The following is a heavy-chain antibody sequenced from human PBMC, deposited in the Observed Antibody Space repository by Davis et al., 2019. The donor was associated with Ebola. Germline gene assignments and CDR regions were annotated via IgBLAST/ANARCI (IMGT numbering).Heavy chain of an antibody. J-gene: IGHJ4*02. V-gene: IGHV3-66*03. CDR1: GFTVSSNY. D-gene: IGHD6-6*01. CDR3: AKDRQLVSPFDY. CDR2: IYSSGDT. Sequence: GESLKISCATSGFTVSSNYMSWVRQAPGKGLEWVSVIYSSGDTYYADSVKGRFTISRDNSKNTLYLQMNSLRAEDTAVYYCAKDRQLVSPFDYWGQGTLVTVSS.